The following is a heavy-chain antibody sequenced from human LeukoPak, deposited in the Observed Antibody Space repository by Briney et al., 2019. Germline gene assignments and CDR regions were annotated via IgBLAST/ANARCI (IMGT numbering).Heavy chain of an antibody. J-gene: IGHJ6*02. V-gene: IGHV3-74*01. CDR1: GFTFSSYW. CDR3: ASDRVYYGLDV. CDR2: IKNDGYET. Sequence: EGSLRLSCAASGFTFSSYWMHWVRQAPGKGLMWVSRIKNDGYETNYADSVKGRFTISRDNAKNTLYLQMNSLTVEDTAVYYCASDRVYYGLDVWGQGTTVSVSS.